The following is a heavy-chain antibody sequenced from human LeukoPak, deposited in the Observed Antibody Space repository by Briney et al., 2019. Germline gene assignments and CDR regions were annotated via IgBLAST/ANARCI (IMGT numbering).Heavy chain of an antibody. Sequence: GASVKVSCKASGYTFTSYYMHWVRQAPGQGLVWMGIINPSGGSTSYAQKFQGRGTMTRDTSTSAVYMELSSLRSEDKAVYYSARHLYYGSGSIIPGYWGQGTLVTVSS. CDR2: INPSGGST. V-gene: IGHV1-46*01. D-gene: IGHD3-10*01. CDR1: GYTFTSYY. CDR3: ARHLYYGSGSIIPGY. J-gene: IGHJ4*02.